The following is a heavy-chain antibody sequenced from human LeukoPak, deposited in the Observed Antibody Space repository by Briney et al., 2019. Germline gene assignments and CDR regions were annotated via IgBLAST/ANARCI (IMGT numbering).Heavy chain of an antibody. CDR3: ARDPLNYALDY. D-gene: IGHD2-2*01. CDR2: ISYDGSNK. Sequence: GGSLRLSCAASGFTFSGYAMHWVRQAPGKGLEWVAVISYDGSNKYYADSVKGRFTISRDNSKNTLYLQMNSLRAEDTAVYYCARDPLNYALDYWGQGTLVTVSS. V-gene: IGHV3-30-3*01. CDR1: GFTFSGYA. J-gene: IGHJ4*02.